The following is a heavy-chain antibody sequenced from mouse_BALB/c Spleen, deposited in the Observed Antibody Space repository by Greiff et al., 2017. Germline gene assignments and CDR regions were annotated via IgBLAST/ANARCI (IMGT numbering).Heavy chain of an antibody. V-gene: IGHV3-1*02. Sequence: EVKLMESGPDLVKPSQSLSLTCTVTGYSITSGYSWHWIRQFPGKQLEWMGYIHYSGSTNYNPSLNSQISITRDTSKNQFFLQLNAVTTEDTATYYCAGRERGMDDYDDAMDYWGQGTSVTVSS. CDR1: GYSITSGYS. J-gene: IGHJ4*01. CDR2: IHYSGST. D-gene: IGHD2-4*01. CDR3: AGRERGMDDYDDAMDY.